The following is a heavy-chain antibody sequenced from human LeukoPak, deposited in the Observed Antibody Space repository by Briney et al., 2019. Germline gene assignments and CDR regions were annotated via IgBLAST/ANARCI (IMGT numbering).Heavy chain of an antibody. CDR1: GFTFSSYG. Sequence: GGSLRLSCAASGFTFSSYGMHWVRQAPGKGLEWVAVISYDGSNKYYADSVKGRFTISRDNSKNTLYLQMNSLRVEDTAVYYCATDTGDLNWYFDLWGRGTLVTVSS. CDR3: ATDTGDLNWYFDL. V-gene: IGHV3-30*03. J-gene: IGHJ2*01. D-gene: IGHD2-21*02. CDR2: ISYDGSNK.